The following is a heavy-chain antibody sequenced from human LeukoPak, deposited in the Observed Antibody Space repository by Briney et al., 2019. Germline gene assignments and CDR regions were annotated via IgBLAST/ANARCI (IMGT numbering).Heavy chain of an antibody. V-gene: IGHV1-8*01. CDR1: GYTFTSYD. CDR2: MNPNSGNT. CDR3: AREHCSGGSCYSSDFDY. J-gene: IGHJ4*02. D-gene: IGHD2-15*01. Sequence: ASVKVSCKASGYTFTSYDINWVRQATGQGLEWMGWMNPNSGNTGYAQKFQGRVTMTRNTSISTAYMELSSLRSEDTAVYYCAREHCSGGSCYSSDFDYWGQGTLVTVSS.